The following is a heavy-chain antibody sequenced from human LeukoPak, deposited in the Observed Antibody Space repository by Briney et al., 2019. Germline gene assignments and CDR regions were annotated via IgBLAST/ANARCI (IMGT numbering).Heavy chain of an antibody. V-gene: IGHV1-69*13. J-gene: IGHJ3*02. CDR2: IIPIFGTA. D-gene: IGHD2-15*01. CDR3: ARDLSSYSRFDAFDI. CDR1: GGTLSSYA. Sequence: SVKVSCKASGGTLSSYAISWVRQAPGQGLEWMGGIIPIFGTANYAQEFQGRVTITADESTSTAYMELSSLRSEDTAVYYCARDLSSYSRFDAFDIWGQGTMVTVSS.